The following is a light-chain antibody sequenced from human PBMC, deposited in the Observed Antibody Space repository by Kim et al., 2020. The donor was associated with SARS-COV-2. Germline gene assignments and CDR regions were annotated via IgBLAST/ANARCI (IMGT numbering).Light chain of an antibody. Sequence: GKTAWLTCGGYNSGGYTVHWYQQKPGQAPVLVLYDDSDRPSGIPERFSGSNSGNTATLTISRVEVGDEADYYCQVWDRSSDRRGVVFGGGTQLTVL. CDR1: NSGGYT. V-gene: IGLV3-21*03. CDR3: QVWDRSSDRRGVV. CDR2: DDS. J-gene: IGLJ2*01.